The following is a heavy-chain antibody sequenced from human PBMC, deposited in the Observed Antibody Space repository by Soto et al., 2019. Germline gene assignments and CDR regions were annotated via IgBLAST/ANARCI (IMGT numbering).Heavy chain of an antibody. V-gene: IGHV3-21*02. D-gene: IGHD7-27*01. CDR2: INGRSNYK. CDR1: GFSFSTYN. Sequence: EVELLESGGGLVQPGGSLRLSCAASGFSFSTYNMNWVRQAPGKGLEWVSSINGRSNYKYYTDSVKGRFTIARDNPKNSLYLQMDSLRVEDTAVYYCVREDGLVGSNSAFDQWGQGTMVIFSS. J-gene: IGHJ4*02. CDR3: VREDGLVGSNSAFDQ.